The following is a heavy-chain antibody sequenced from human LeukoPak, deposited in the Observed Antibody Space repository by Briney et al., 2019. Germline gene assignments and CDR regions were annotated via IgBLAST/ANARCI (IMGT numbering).Heavy chain of an antibody. CDR1: GFTFSNYA. CDR2: MSGSGGGT. J-gene: IGHJ6*02. CDR3: AKDVIGKVAGSSNYYYYYGMDV. V-gene: IGHV3-23*01. Sequence: GGSLRLSCAASGFTFSNYAMSWVRQAPGKGLEWVSAMSGSGGGTYYADSVKGRFTISRDNSKNTLYLQMNSLRAEDTAVYYCAKDVIGKVAGSSNYYYYYGMDVWGQGTTVTVSS. D-gene: IGHD6-19*01.